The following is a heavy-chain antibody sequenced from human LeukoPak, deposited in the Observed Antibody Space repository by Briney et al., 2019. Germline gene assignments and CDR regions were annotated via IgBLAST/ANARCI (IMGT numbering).Heavy chain of an antibody. CDR2: VYYSGST. CDR3: ARIVWSGNAGNFDY. CDR1: GGSVSSTSYY. J-gene: IGHJ4*02. Sequence: SETLSPTCTVSGGSVSSTSYYWGWIRQPPGKGLEWIGTVYYSGSTYYNPSLKSRVTISVDTSKNQFSLKLSSVTAADTAVYYCARIVWSGNAGNFDYWGQGTLVTVSS. D-gene: IGHD3-3*01. V-gene: IGHV4-39*01.